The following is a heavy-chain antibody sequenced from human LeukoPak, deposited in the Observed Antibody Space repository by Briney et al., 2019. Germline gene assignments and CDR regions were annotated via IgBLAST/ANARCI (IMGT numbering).Heavy chain of an antibody. D-gene: IGHD1-7*01. CDR3: ARLNGNFQNFYDY. CDR2: INHSGST. CDR1: GGSFSGYY. V-gene: IGHV4-34*01. Sequence: SETLSLTCAVYGGSFSGYYWSWIRQPPGKGLEWIGEINHSGSTNYNPSLKSRVTISVDTSKNQFSLKLSSVTAADTALYYCARLNGNFQNFYDYWGQGTLVTVSS. J-gene: IGHJ4*02.